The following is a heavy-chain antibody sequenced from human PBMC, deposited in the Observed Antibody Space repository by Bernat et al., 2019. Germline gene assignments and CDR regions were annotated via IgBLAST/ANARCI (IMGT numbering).Heavy chain of an antibody. J-gene: IGHJ3*02. CDR1: GFTFSSYA. CDR3: VKDAYYYDSSGYYEAEPDAFDI. Sequence: EVQLLESGGGLVQPGGSLRLSCAASGFTFSSYAMSWVRQAPGKGLEWVSAISGSGGSTYYADSVKGRFTISRDNSKNTLYLQMNSLRAEDTAVYYCVKDAYYYDSSGYYEAEPDAFDIWGQGTMVTVSS. CDR2: ISGSGGST. D-gene: IGHD3-22*01. V-gene: IGHV3-23*01.